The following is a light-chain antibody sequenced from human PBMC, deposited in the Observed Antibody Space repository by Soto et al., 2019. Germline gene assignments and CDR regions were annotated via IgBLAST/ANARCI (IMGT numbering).Light chain of an antibody. CDR2: GAS. Sequence: EIVMTQSPVTLSVSPGERATLSCRAGQSVSSNLAWYQQKPGQAPRLLIYGASTRATLIPARFTGSGSGTEFTLTISSLQFDDSAVYYCQQYNNWWTFGQGTKVEIK. CDR1: QSVSSN. V-gene: IGKV3-15*01. CDR3: QQYNNWWT. J-gene: IGKJ1*01.